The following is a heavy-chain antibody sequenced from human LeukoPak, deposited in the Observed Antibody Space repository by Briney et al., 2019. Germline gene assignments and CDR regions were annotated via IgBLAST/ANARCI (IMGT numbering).Heavy chain of an antibody. V-gene: IGHV3-21*01. CDR3: ARLRAAADRRYFDY. D-gene: IGHD6-25*01. J-gene: IGHJ4*02. Sequence: AGGSLRLSCAASGFTFSSYSMNWVRQAPGKGLEWVSSISSSSYIYYADSVKGRFTISRDNAKNSLYLQMNSLRAEDTAVYYCARLRAAADRRYFDYWGQGTLVTVSS. CDR1: GFTFSSYS. CDR2: ISSSSYI.